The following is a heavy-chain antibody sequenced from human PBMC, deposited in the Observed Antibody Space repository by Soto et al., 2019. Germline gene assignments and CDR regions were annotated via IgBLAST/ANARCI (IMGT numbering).Heavy chain of an antibody. CDR2: IYYSGST. J-gene: IGHJ6*02. Sequence: QVQLQESGPGLVKPSQTLSLTCTVSGGSISSGGYYWSWIRQHPGKGLEWIGYIYYSGSTYYNPSLKSRVTIAVDTFKTQFSVKLSSVTAADTAVYYCAGVDTAMVPRVSYYGMDVWGQGTTVTVSS. CDR1: GGSISSGGYY. V-gene: IGHV4-31*03. CDR3: AGVDTAMVPRVSYYGMDV. D-gene: IGHD5-18*01.